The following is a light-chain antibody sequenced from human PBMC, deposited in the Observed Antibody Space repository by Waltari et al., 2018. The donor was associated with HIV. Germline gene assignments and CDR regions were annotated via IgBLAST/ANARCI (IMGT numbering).Light chain of an antibody. CDR1: SY. CDR2: SAT. CDR3: QQSHSTPRS. Sequence: SYVNWYQQRPGKAPTLLIYSATTVQTGVPARFTGSGSGTEFTLTISSLQPEDSGSYYCQQSHSTPRSFGGGTKVEIK. J-gene: IGKJ4*01. V-gene: IGKV1-39*01.